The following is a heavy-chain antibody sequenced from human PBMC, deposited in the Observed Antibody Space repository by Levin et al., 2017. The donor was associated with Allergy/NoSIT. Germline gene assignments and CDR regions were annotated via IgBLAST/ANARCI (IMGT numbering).Heavy chain of an antibody. Sequence: QSGGSLRLSCAASGFTFNNNAMSWVRQAPGRGLEWVSAISDTGRRTYYADSVKGRFTISRDNSKNTLYLQMNSLRAEDTAIYYCAQEATQSYSDYWGQGTLVSVSS. J-gene: IGHJ4*02. CDR2: ISDTGRRT. CDR3: AQEATQSYSDY. V-gene: IGHV3-23*01. CDR1: GFTFNNNA.